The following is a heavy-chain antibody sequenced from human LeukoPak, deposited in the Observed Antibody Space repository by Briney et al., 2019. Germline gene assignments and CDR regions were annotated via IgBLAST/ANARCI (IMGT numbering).Heavy chain of an antibody. V-gene: IGHV1-69*06. CDR3: ARVILELRFYYYYMDV. Sequence: GASVKVSCKASGGTFSSYAISWVRQAPGQGLEWMGGIIPIFGTANYAQKFQGRVTITADKSTSTAYMELSSLRSGDTAVYYCARVILELRFYYYYMDVWGKGTTVTVSS. D-gene: IGHD1-7*01. CDR2: IIPIFGTA. CDR1: GGTFSSYA. J-gene: IGHJ6*03.